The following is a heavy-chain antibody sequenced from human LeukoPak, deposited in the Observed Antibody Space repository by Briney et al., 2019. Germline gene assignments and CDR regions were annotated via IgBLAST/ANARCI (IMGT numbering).Heavy chain of an antibody. J-gene: IGHJ4*02. CDR3: ARARGYSSGPFDY. V-gene: IGHV3-66*02. CDR1: GFTVSSNY. Sequence: GGSLRLSCAASGFTVSSNYMSWVRQAPGKGLEWVSVIYSGGSTYYADSVKGRFTISRDNSKNTLCLQMNSLRAEDTAVYYCARARGYSSGPFDYWGQGTLVTVSS. D-gene: IGHD6-19*01. CDR2: IYSGGST.